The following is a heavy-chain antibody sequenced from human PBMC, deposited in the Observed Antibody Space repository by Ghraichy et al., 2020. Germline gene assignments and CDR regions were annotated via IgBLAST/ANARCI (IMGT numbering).Heavy chain of an antibody. J-gene: IGHJ6*02. D-gene: IGHD3-3*01. CDR3: ARDLTYYDFWSGYYGMVV. Sequence: GGSLRLSCAASGFTFSSYAMHWVRQAPGKGLEYVSAISSNGGSTYYANSVKGRFTISRDNSKNTLYLQMGSLRAEDMAVYYCARDLTYYDFWSGYYGMVVWGQGTTVTVSS. V-gene: IGHV3-64*01. CDR1: GFTFSSYA. CDR2: ISSNGGST.